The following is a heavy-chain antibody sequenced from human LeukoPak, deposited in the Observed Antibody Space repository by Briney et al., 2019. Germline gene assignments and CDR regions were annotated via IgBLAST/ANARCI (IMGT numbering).Heavy chain of an antibody. Sequence: GGSLRLSCAASGFTFSSYGMHWVRQAPGKGLEWVAVISYDGSNKYYADSVKGRFTISRDNSKNTLYLQMNSLRAEDTAVYYCAKGGSNPYSANDYWGQGTLVTVSS. V-gene: IGHV3-30*18. CDR1: GFTFSSYG. D-gene: IGHD3-16*01. CDR3: AKGGSNPYSANDY. J-gene: IGHJ4*02. CDR2: ISYDGSNK.